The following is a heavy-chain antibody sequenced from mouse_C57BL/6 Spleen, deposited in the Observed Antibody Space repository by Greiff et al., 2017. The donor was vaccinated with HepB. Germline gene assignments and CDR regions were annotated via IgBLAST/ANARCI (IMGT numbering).Heavy chain of an antibody. Sequence: VQLQQSGAELVKPGASVKISCKASGYAFSSYWMNWVKQRPGKGLEWIGQIYPGDGDTNYNGKFKGKATLTADKSSSTAYLQLSRPTSDDSSVEFCASYYYGSRYVGYWGQGTTLTVSS. J-gene: IGHJ2*01. CDR1: GYAFSSYW. V-gene: IGHV1-80*01. CDR2: IYPGDGDT. D-gene: IGHD1-1*01. CDR3: ASYYYGSRYVGY.